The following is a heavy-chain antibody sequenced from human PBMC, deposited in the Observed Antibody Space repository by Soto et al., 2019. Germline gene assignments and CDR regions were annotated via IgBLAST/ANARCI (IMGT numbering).Heavy chain of an antibody. D-gene: IGHD1-26*01. CDR3: SGGLGDAF. Sequence: EVHLVESGGGLVQTGGSLRLSCAIFESTVSRDWMNWVRQAPGKGLEWVAHINQDGSEKYYVDSVKGRFTISRDNAKKSLYLQMNSLMPACTAMYYCSGGLGDAFWGQGTMVTVSS. CDR2: INQDGSEK. J-gene: IGHJ4*02. CDR1: ESTVSRDW. V-gene: IGHV3-7*04.